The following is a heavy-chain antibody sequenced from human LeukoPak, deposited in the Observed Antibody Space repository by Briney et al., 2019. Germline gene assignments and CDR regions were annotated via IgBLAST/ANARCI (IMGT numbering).Heavy chain of an antibody. CDR1: GFPFSSYA. D-gene: IGHD6-19*01. CDR2: ISDSGGST. CDR3: ARVSYTSAWYIDY. Sequence: GGSLRLSCSASGFPFSSYAMHWVRQAPGKGLEYVSAISDSGGSTYYADSVKGRFTISRDNSKNTLYLRMNSLRAEDTAVYYCARVSYTSAWYIDYWGQGTLVTVSS. V-gene: IGHV3-64*04. J-gene: IGHJ4*02.